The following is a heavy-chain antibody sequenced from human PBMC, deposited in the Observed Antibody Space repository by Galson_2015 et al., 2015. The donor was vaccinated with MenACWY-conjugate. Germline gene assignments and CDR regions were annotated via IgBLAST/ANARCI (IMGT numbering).Heavy chain of an antibody. D-gene: IGHD3-10*01. V-gene: IGHV3-23*01. CDR2: SGGST. Sequence: SGGSTHYADFVRGRVTISRDNSRNTVYLQMNSLRVDDTAVYYCARHMGPSANSYWYGVDYWGRGTLVTVSS. CDR3: ARHMGPSANSYWYGVDY. J-gene: IGHJ4*02.